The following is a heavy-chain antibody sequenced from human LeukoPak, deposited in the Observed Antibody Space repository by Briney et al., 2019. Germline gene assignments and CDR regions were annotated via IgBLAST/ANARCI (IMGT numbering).Heavy chain of an antibody. D-gene: IGHD3-22*01. CDR2: IYTSGST. V-gene: IGHV4-4*07. CDR1: GGSISSYY. Sequence: ASETLSLTCTVSGGSISSYYWSWIRQPAGKGLEWIGRIYTSGSTNYNPSLKSRVTMSVDTSKNQFSLKLSSVTAADTAVYYCASGALDYYYVSSGYPSPLYYYYYMDVWGKGTTVTVSS. J-gene: IGHJ6*03. CDR3: ASGALDYYYVSSGYPSPLYYYYYMDV.